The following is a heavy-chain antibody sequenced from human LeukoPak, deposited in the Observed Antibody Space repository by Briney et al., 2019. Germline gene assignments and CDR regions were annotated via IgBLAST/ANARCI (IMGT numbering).Heavy chain of an antibody. V-gene: IGHV1-18*01. CDR3: ARGRYDILTGYYSPQNWFDP. CDR1: GYTFTTYN. J-gene: IGHJ5*02. D-gene: IGHD3-9*01. CDR2: ISGYNGNT. Sequence: ASVKVSCKASGYTFTTYNINWVRQAPGQGLEWMGWISGYNGNTNYAQKLQGRVTMTTDTSTSTAYMELRSLKSDDTAVYYCARGRYDILTGYYSPQNWFDPWGQGTLVTVSS.